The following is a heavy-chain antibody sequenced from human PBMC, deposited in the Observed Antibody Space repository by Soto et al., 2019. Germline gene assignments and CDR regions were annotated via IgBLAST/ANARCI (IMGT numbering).Heavy chain of an antibody. J-gene: IGHJ4*02. Sequence: QVQLQESGPGLVRPSETLSLTCTVSSDSISSYYWIWIRQYPGKGLEWIGYTDYSGNTNYNPSLKSRATISGDTSKNQFSLRLSSVTAADTAVYYCARAVGDPLYYLDYWGQGTLVTVSS. D-gene: IGHD6-19*01. CDR1: SDSISSYY. CDR3: ARAVGDPLYYLDY. V-gene: IGHV4-59*08. CDR2: TDYSGNT.